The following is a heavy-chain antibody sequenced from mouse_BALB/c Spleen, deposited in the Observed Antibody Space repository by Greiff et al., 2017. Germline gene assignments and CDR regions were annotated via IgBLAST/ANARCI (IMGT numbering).Heavy chain of an antibody. Sequence: ESGGGLVKPGGSLKLSCAASGFTFSSYAMSWVRQTPEKRLEWVASISSGGSTYYPDSVTGRFTISRDNARNILYLQMSSLRSEDTAMYYCARDSSGYYYAMDYWGQGTSVTVAS. CDR1: GFTFSSYA. V-gene: IGHV5-6-5*01. CDR3: ARDSSGYYYAMDY. J-gene: IGHJ4*01. CDR2: ISSGGST. D-gene: IGHD3-1*01.